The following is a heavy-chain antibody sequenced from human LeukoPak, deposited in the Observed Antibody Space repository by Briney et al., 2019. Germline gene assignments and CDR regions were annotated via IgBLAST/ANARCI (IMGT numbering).Heavy chain of an antibody. J-gene: IGHJ4*02. V-gene: IGHV4-59*08. D-gene: IGHD4-17*01. CDR3: ARHGGDYTFDY. CDR1: GGSISSYY. CDR2: MDYSGST. Sequence: SETLSLTCTVSGGSISSYYWSWIRQPLGKGLEWIAYMDYSGSTFYNPSLKSRVSTSVDTSKNQFSLKVRSVTAADTAVYYCARHGGDYTFDYWGQGTLVTVSS.